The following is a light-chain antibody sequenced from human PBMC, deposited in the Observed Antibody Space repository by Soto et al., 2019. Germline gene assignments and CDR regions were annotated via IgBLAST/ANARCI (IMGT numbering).Light chain of an antibody. J-gene: IGLJ1*01. CDR2: GNT. Sequence: QSVLTQSPSVSAAPGQRVTISCTGGSSNIGSGYDVHWYQQLPGTAPKLLIYGNTNRPSGVPDRFSASTSATSASLAITGLQAEDEGDYYCQSYDNRLSGYVFGTGTKLTVL. CDR3: QSYDNRLSGYV. CDR1: SSNIGSGYD. V-gene: IGLV1-40*01.